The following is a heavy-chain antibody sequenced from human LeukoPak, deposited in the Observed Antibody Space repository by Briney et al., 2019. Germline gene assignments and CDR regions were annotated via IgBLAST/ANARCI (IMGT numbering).Heavy chain of an antibody. CDR2: ISSPGTHI. D-gene: IGHD6-13*01. V-gene: IGHV3-21*05. Sequence: PGGSLRLSCADSGFYFSHYPMNWVRQAPGKGLEWVSYISSPGTHIYYADSVEGRFTISRDNGKNSLYLQMNSLRAEDTAVYYCVLRSSWNYYMDVWGKGTTVAVSS. CDR3: VLRSSWNYYMDV. J-gene: IGHJ6*03. CDR1: GFYFSHYP.